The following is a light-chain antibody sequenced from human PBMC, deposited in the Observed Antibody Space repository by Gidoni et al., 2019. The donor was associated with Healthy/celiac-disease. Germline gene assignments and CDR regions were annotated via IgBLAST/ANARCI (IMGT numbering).Light chain of an antibody. V-gene: IGKV1-5*03. CDR2: KAS. Sequence: DIQMTQSPSTLSASVGDRVTITCRASQSSSSWLAWYQQKPGKAPKLLIYKASSLESGVPSRFSGRGSGTEFTLTISSLQPDDFATYYCQQYNSYRYTFGQXTKLEIK. J-gene: IGKJ2*01. CDR1: QSSSSW. CDR3: QQYNSYRYT.